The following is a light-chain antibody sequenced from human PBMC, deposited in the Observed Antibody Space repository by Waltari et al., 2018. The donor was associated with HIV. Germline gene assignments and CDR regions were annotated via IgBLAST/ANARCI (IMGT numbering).Light chain of an antibody. Sequence: DIQMTQSPSSLSASVGDRVTITCRASQTINDYLNWYQQQPERAPKLLIYGASTLERGVPSRFSGSGSGRDFTLTISSLQPEDFANYYRQQSYNMRTFGQGTKLDIK. CDR1: QTINDY. CDR2: GAS. V-gene: IGKV1-39*01. CDR3: QQSYNMRT. J-gene: IGKJ2*02.